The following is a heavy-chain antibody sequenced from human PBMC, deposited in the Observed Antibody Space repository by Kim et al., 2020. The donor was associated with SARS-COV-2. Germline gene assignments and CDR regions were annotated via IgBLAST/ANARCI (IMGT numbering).Heavy chain of an antibody. CDR2: IKSKTDGGTT. D-gene: IGHD3-22*01. CDR1: GFTFSNAW. Sequence: GGSLRLSCAASGFTFSNAWMSWVRQAPGKGLEWVGRIKSKTDGGTTDYAAPVKGRFTISRDDSKNTLYLQMNSLKTEDTAVYYCTTDLISATVDYDSSGYYWFDPWGQGTLVTVSS. V-gene: IGHV3-15*01. J-gene: IGHJ5*02. CDR3: TTDLISATVDYDSSGYYWFDP.